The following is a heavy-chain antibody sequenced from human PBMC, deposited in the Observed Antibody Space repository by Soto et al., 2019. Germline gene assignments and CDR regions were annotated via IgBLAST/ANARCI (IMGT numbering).Heavy chain of an antibody. J-gene: IGHJ6*02. D-gene: IGHD2-2*01. CDR2: IYPGDSDT. Sequence: GESLKISCKGSGYSFTSYWIGWVRQMPGEGLEWMGIIYPGDSDTRYSPSFQGQVTISADKSISTAYLQWSGLKASDTAMYYCARHYCSSTSCYPVYYYYYGMDVWGQGTTVTVSS. CDR1: GYSFTSYW. CDR3: ARHYCSSTSCYPVYYYYYGMDV. V-gene: IGHV5-51*01.